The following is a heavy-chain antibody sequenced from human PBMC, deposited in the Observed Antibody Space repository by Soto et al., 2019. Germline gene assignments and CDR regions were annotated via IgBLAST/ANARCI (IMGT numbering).Heavy chain of an antibody. V-gene: IGHV4-31*03. J-gene: IGHJ5*02. CDR3: ARVPLGTVVKLQWFDA. D-gene: IGHD2-15*01. CDR2: IYYSGST. Sequence: QVQLQESGPGLVKPSQTLSLTCTVSGGSISSSGYYWSWIRQHPGKGLEWIGYIYYSGSTYYNPSLKSRVTISVDTSKNQFSLKLSSVTAADTAVYHCARVPLGTVVKLQWFDAWGQGTLVTVSS. CDR1: GGSISSSGYY.